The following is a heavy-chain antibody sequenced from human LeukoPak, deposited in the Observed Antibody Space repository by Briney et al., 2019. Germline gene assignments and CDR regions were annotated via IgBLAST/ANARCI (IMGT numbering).Heavy chain of an antibody. CDR2: ISSSGSTI. CDR3: ARAPGRGRYYFDY. CDR1: GFTFSDYY. Sequence: GGSLRLSCAASGFTFSDYYMSWIRQAPGKGLEWDSYISSSGSTIYYADSVKGRFTISRDNAKNSLYLQMNSLRAEDTAVYYCARAPGRGRYYFDYWGQGTLVTVSS. V-gene: IGHV3-11*01. D-gene: IGHD3-10*01. J-gene: IGHJ4*02.